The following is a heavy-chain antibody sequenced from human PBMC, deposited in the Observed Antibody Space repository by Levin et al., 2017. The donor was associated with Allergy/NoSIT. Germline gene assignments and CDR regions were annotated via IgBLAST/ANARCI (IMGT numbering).Heavy chain of an antibody. J-gene: IGHJ4*02. CDR2: IKSKTDGGTT. D-gene: IGHD3-16*02. CDR1: GFTFSNAW. Sequence: PGGSLRLSCAASGFTFSNAWMSWVRQAPGKGLEWVGRIKSKTDGGTTDYAAPVKGRFTISRDDSKNTLYLQMNSLKTEDTAVYYCTTVKTYDYVWGSYRQNLSVDYWGQGTLVTVSS. CDR3: TTVKTYDYVWGSYRQNLSVDY. V-gene: IGHV3-15*01.